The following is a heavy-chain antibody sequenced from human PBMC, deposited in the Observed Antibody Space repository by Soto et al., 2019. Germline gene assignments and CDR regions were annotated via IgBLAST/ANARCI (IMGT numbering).Heavy chain of an antibody. Sequence: EVQLLESGGGLVQPGGSLRLSCAASGFTFSSAAMSWVRQTPGKGLEWVSAISGGGGSSYYADSVKGRFTISRDNSKNTLYLHMNSLRAEDTAVYYCAKSFLGSSASCRDYYYYGLDVWGQGTTVPVSS. J-gene: IGHJ6*02. CDR1: GFTFSSAA. CDR3: AKSFLGSSASCRDYYYYGLDV. D-gene: IGHD2-2*01. V-gene: IGHV3-23*01. CDR2: ISGGGGSS.